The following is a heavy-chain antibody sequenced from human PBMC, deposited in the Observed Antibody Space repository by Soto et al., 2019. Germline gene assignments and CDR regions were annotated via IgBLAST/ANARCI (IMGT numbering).Heavy chain of an antibody. CDR3: AREVQYCGGDCYSGYDY. CDR2: IIPIFGTA. D-gene: IGHD2-21*02. J-gene: IGHJ4*02. V-gene: IGHV1-69*01. Sequence: QVQLVQSGAEVKKPGSSVKVSCKASGGTFSSYAISWVRQAPGQGLEWMGGIIPIFGTANYAQKFQGRVTIPADESTSTAYMELSSLRSEDTAVYYCAREVQYCGGDCYSGYDYWGQGTLVTVSS. CDR1: GGTFSSYA.